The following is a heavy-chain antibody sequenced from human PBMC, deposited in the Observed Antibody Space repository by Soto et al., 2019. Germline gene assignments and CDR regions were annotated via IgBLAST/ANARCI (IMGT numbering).Heavy chain of an antibody. V-gene: IGHV1-18*01. CDR3: ASGQAGAVISPYYYYGMDV. D-gene: IGHD3-22*01. Sequence: ASVKVFCKASGYTFTSYGISWVRQAPGQGLEWMGWISAYNGNTNYAQKLQGRVTMTTDTSTSTAYMELRSLRSDDTAVYYCASGQAGAVISPYYYYGMDVWGQGTTVTVSS. CDR1: GYTFTSYG. CDR2: ISAYNGNT. J-gene: IGHJ6*02.